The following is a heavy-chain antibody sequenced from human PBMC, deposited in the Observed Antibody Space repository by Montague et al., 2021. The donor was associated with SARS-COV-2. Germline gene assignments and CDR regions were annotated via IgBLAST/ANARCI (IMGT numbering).Heavy chain of an antibody. V-gene: IGHV4-39*07. J-gene: IGHJ5*02. D-gene: IGHD3-22*01. CDR1: GGSISSSSYY. CDR2: INHSGST. CDR3: ARGPRITMIVVVITDIWFDP. Sequence: SETLSLTCTVSGGSISSSSYYWGWMRQPPGKGLEWIGEINHSGSTNYNPSLKSRVTISVDTSKNQFSLKLSSVTAADTAVYYCARGPRITMIVVVITDIWFDPWGQGTLVTVSS.